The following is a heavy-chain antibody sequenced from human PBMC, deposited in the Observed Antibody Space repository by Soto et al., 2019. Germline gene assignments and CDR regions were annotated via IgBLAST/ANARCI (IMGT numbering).Heavy chain of an antibody. V-gene: IGHV3-30*18. Sequence: GGSLRLSCAASGFTFSSYGMHWVRQAPGKGLEWVAVISYDGSNKYYADSVKGRFTISRDNSKNTLYLQMNSLRAEDTAVYYCAKGIYSNYAYGMDVWGQGTTVTAP. CDR2: ISYDGSNK. CDR1: GFTFSSYG. D-gene: IGHD4-4*01. J-gene: IGHJ6*02. CDR3: AKGIYSNYAYGMDV.